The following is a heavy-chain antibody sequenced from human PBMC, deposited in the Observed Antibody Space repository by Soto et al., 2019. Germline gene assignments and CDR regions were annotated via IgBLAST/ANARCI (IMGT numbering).Heavy chain of an antibody. D-gene: IGHD2-15*01. Sequence: GASVKVSCKASGYTFTSYAMHWVRQAPGQRLEWMGWINAGNGNTKYSQKFQGRVTITRDTSASTAYMELSSLRSEDTAVYYCARGYCSGGSCLGYYYYGMDVWGQGTTVTVSS. CDR2: INAGNGNT. CDR3: ARGYCSGGSCLGYYYYGMDV. J-gene: IGHJ6*02. V-gene: IGHV1-3*01. CDR1: GYTFTSYA.